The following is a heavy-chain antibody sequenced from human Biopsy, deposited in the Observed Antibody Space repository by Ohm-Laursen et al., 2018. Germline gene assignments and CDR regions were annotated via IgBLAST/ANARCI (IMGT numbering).Heavy chain of an antibody. CDR2: ITGGSTYI. Sequence: SLRLSCAASGVTLSGYKMNWVRQAPGKGLEWVSSITGGSTYINYADSVKGRFTISRDNAKNSLSLQMNSLRAEDTAVYYCARVLLPAAAVHYGMDVWGQGTTVTVSS. J-gene: IGHJ6*02. D-gene: IGHD2-2*01. CDR3: ARVLLPAAAVHYGMDV. V-gene: IGHV3-21*01. CDR1: GVTLSGYK.